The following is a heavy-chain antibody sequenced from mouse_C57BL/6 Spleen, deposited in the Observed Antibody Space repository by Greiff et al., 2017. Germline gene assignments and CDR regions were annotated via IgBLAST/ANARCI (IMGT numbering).Heavy chain of an antibody. CDR3: ASLYYDYDVYYAMDY. CDR2: IWSGGST. V-gene: IGHV2-2*01. Sequence: QVHVKQSGPGLVQPSQSLSITCTVSGFSLTSYGVHWVRQSPGKGLEWLGVIWSGGSTDYNAAFISRLSISKDNSKSQVFFKMNSLQADDTAIYYCASLYYDYDVYYAMDYWGQGTSVTVSS. J-gene: IGHJ4*01. CDR1: GFSLTSYG. D-gene: IGHD2-4*01.